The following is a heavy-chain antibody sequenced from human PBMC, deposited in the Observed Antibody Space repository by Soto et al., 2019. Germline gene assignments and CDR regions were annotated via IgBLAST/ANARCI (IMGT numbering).Heavy chain of an antibody. CDR2: IHYSGST. V-gene: IGHV4-61*01. CDR1: GGSVNIGTYY. D-gene: IGHD1-1*01. J-gene: IGHJ5*02. Sequence: SETLSLTCTVPGGSVNIGTYYWSWIRQPPGKGLEWIGYIHYSGSTNYNPSLKSRVTISVDTSKNQFSLKLSSVTAADTAVYYCARNLDWTFQAWFDPWGQGTLVTVS. CDR3: ARNLDWTFQAWFDP.